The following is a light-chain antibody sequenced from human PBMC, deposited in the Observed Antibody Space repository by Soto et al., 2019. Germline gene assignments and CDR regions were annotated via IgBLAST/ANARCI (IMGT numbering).Light chain of an antibody. J-gene: IGKJ4*01. CDR3: QQCDSTPQT. V-gene: IGKV1-39*01. CDR1: QSINSH. Sequence: DLQMTQSPSSLSASVGDRVTITCRTSQSINSHLNWYQQKPGKPPKLLIHTTSSLQSGVPSRFSGNGAGTDFTLTITTLQPEDAATYYCQQCDSTPQTFGGGTKVEI. CDR2: TTS.